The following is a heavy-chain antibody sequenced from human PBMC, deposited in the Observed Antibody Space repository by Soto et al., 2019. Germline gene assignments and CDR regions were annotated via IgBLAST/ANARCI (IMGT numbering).Heavy chain of an antibody. V-gene: IGHV4-34*01. Sequence: SETLSLTCAVYGGSFSGYYWSWIRQPPGKGLEWIGEINHSGSTNYNPSLKSRVTISVDTSKNQFSLKLSSVTAADKSVYYCASSGPNDYDFWSGYYTNYYGMDVWGQGTTVTVSS. CDR3: ASSGPNDYDFWSGYYTNYYGMDV. D-gene: IGHD3-3*01. CDR1: GGSFSGYY. CDR2: INHSGST. J-gene: IGHJ6*02.